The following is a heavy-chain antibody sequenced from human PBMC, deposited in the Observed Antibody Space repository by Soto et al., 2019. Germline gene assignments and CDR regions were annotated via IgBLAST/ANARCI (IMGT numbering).Heavy chain of an antibody. CDR2: IYHSGST. Sequence: QLQLQESGSGLVKPSQTLSLTCAVSGGSISSGGYSWSWIRQPPGTGLEWIGYIYHSGSTYYHPSLKSRVTISVDRSKNQFSLKLSSVTAADTAVDYCARGYGDYGFAFDIWGQGTMVTVSS. V-gene: IGHV4-30-2*01. J-gene: IGHJ3*02. D-gene: IGHD4-17*01. CDR1: GGSISSGGYS. CDR3: ARGYGDYGFAFDI.